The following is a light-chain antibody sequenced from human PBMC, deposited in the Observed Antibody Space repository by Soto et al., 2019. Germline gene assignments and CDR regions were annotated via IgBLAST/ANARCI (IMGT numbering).Light chain of an antibody. J-gene: IGKJ1*01. V-gene: IGKV3-20*01. Sequence: IVMTQSPGTLSLSPGARATLSCRASPSVSGSNLAWYQQKPGQAPRLVIYGASSRATDIPDRFSGSGSGTDFTLTSSRLEPEDFAVYYCQQYGSSRWTVGQGTKVEIK. CDR1: PSVSGSN. CDR3: QQYGSSRWT. CDR2: GAS.